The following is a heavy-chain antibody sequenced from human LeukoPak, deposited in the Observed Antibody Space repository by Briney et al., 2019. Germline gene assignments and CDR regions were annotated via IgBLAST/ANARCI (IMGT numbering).Heavy chain of an antibody. J-gene: IGHJ5*02. CDR1: GYTFTGYY. Sequence: GASVEVSCKTSGYTFTGYYIHWVRQAPGQGLEWMGWIDPNSGGTNYAQKFQGRVTMTRDTSISTAYMELSRLTSADTAVYRCATPSSSSWYGFDPWGQGTLVTVSS. V-gene: IGHV1-2*02. CDR3: ATPSSSSWYGFDP. D-gene: IGHD6-13*01. CDR2: IDPNSGGT.